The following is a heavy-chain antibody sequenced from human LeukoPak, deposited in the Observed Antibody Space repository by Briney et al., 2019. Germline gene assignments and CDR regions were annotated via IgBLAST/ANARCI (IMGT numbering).Heavy chain of an antibody. CDR1: GFTVSTNY. J-gene: IGHJ4*02. CDR2: IYSAGTT. D-gene: IGHD7-27*01. CDR3: ARQKQNNWGSSHFDY. Sequence: GGSLRLSCAASGFTVSTNYMSWVRQAPGKGLEWVSVIYSAGTTYYADSVRGRFTISRDNSKNTLYLQMNSLRAEDTAVYYCARQKQNNWGSSHFDYWGQGTLVTVSS. V-gene: IGHV3-66*04.